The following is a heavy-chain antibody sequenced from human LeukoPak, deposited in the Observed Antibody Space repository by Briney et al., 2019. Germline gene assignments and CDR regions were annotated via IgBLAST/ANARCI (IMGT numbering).Heavy chain of an antibody. V-gene: IGHV3-9*01. D-gene: IGHD6-13*01. J-gene: IGHJ3*02. CDR2: ISWNSGSI. CDR3: AKQQLVLKGAFDI. CDR1: GFTFDDYA. Sequence: HPGGSLRLSCAASGFTFDDYAMHWVRQAPGKGLEWVSGISWNSGSIGYADSVRGRFTISRDNAKNPLYLQMNSLRAEDTALYYCAKQQLVLKGAFDIWGQGTMVTVSS.